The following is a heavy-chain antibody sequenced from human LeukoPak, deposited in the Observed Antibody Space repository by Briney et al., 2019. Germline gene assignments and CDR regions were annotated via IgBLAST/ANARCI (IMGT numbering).Heavy chain of an antibody. D-gene: IGHD1-26*01. CDR3: ARDGHLSGSYQLFGY. CDR2: ISSSSSTI. V-gene: IGHV3-48*02. CDR1: GFTFSSYS. J-gene: IGHJ4*02. Sequence: PGGSLRLSCAVSGFTFSSYSMNWVRQAPGKGLEWVSYISSSSSTIYNADSVKGRFTISRDNAKNSLYLQMNSLRDEDTAVYYCARDGHLSGSYQLFGYWGQGTLVTVSS.